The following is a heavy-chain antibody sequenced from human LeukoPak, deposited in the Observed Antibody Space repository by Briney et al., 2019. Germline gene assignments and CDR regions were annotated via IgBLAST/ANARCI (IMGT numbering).Heavy chain of an antibody. Sequence: ASVKVSCKASGYTFTGYYMHWVRQAPGQGLEWMGRIIPILGIANYAQKFQGRVTITADKSTSTAYMELSSLRSEDTAVYYCARVGFSGDFDYWGQGTLVTVSS. J-gene: IGHJ4*02. CDR3: ARVGFSGDFDY. CDR1: GYTFTGYY. D-gene: IGHD1-1*01. CDR2: IIPILGIA. V-gene: IGHV1-69*04.